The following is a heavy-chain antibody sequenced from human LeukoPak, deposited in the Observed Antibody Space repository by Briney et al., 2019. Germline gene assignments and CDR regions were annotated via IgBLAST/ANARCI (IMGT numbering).Heavy chain of an antibody. V-gene: IGHV1-2*02. Sequence: ASVKVSCKASGYTFTSYDISWVRQAPGQGLEWMGWINPNSGGTNFAQKFQGRVTMTTDTSISTAYMEVSRLRSDDTAVYYCARVRIGQQLDKYYYYAMDVWGQGTTVTVSS. CDR3: ARVRIGQQLDKYYYYAMDV. D-gene: IGHD6-13*01. J-gene: IGHJ6*02. CDR1: GYTFTSYD. CDR2: INPNSGGT.